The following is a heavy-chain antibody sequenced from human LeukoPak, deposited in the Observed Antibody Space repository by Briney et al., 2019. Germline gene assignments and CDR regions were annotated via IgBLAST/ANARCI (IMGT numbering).Heavy chain of an antibody. CDR2: ISYDGSNK. D-gene: IGHD6-13*01. V-gene: IGHV3-30*18. J-gene: IGHJ4*02. CDR3: AKDSGYSSSWYYFDY. CDR1: GFTVSSLA. Sequence: SGGSLRLSCAASGFTVSSLAMHWVRQAPGKGLEWVAVISYDGSNKYYADSVKGRFTISRDNSKNTLYLQMNSLRAEDTAVYYCAKDSGYSSSWYYFDYWGQGTLVTVSS.